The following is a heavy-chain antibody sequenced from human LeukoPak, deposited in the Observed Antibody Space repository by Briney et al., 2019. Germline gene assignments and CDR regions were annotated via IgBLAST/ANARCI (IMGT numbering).Heavy chain of an antibody. V-gene: IGHV1-69*04. CDR2: IIPILGIA. CDR3: ARDCSSTSCYWGYYYGMDV. CDR1: GGTFSSYA. Sequence: SVKVSCKASGGTFSSYAISWVRQAPGQGLEWMGRIIPILGIANYAQKFQGRVTITADKSTSTAYMELSSLRSEDTAVYYCARDCSSTSCYWGYYYGMDVWGQGTTVTVSS. D-gene: IGHD2-2*01. J-gene: IGHJ6*02.